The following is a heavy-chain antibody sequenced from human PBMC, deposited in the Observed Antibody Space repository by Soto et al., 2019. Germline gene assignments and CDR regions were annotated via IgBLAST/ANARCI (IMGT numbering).Heavy chain of an antibody. CDR2: INAGNGNT. Sequence: QVQLVQSGAEVKKPGASVKVSCKASGYTFTSYAMHWVRQAPGXRLEWXXWINAGNGNTKYSQKFQGRVTITRDTSASTAYXXXXXLRSXDTXXXXXXXXXXXXXXXYYYGMDVWGQGTTVTVSS. CDR3: XXXXXXXXXXYYYGMDV. J-gene: IGHJ6*02. CDR1: GYTFTSYA. V-gene: IGHV1-3*01.